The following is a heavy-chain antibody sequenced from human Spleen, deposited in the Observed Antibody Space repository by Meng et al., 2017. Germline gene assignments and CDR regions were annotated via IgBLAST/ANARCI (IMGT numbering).Heavy chain of an antibody. D-gene: IGHD4-11*01. J-gene: IGHJ4*02. V-gene: IGHV4-34*01. Sequence: SETLSLTCVVSGGSFSDYYWSWIRQPPGKGLEWLGEINHSGSTNYNPSLESRATISVDTSQNNLSLTLSPVTAADSAVYYCARGPTTMAHDFDYWGQGTLVTVSS. CDR3: ARGPTTMAHDFDY. CDR2: INHSGST. CDR1: GGSFSDYY.